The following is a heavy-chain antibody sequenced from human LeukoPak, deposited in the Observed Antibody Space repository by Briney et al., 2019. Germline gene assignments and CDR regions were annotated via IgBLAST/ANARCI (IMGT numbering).Heavy chain of an antibody. Sequence: ASVKVSCKASGYTFSGYYMHWVRQAPGQGLEWMGWINPKSGGTNEAQKFHDRVTMTRDTSIRTAYMEVSMLRSDDTAVYYCAKAGFRVAFGAVIVQRRHYFDYWGQGTLVTVSS. CDR3: AKAGFRVAFGAVIVQRRHYFDY. J-gene: IGHJ4*02. D-gene: IGHD3-16*02. CDR2: INPKSGGT. CDR1: GYTFSGYY. V-gene: IGHV1-2*02.